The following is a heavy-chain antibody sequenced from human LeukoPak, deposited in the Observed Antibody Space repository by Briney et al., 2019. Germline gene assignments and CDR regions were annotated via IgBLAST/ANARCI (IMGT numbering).Heavy chain of an antibody. CDR1: GFTFSSYW. J-gene: IGHJ4*02. V-gene: IGHV3-7*03. D-gene: IGHD2/OR15-2a*01. CDR2: IKQDGSEK. Sequence: GGSLRLSCAGSGFTFSSYWMSWVRQAPGKGLEWVANIKQDGSEKYYVDSVKGRFTISRDNAKNSLYLQMNSLRGEDTALYYCARVASIHTTFYFDYWGQGSLVSVSS. CDR3: ARVASIHTTFYFDY.